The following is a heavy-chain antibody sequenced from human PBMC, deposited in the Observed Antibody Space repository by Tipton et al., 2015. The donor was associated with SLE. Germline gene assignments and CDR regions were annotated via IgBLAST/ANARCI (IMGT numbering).Heavy chain of an antibody. V-gene: IGHV3-30*04. J-gene: IGHJ4*02. Sequence: SLRLSCAASGFFFRNYAMHWVRQTPGKGLGWVAFVSYDGSRQYYADSVKGRFTISRDDPKNTVYLQMNSLRTEDTAMYYCARERIGFDYWGQGALVTVSS. CDR1: GFFFRNYA. CDR3: ARERIGFDY. D-gene: IGHD2/OR15-2a*01. CDR2: VSYDGSRQ.